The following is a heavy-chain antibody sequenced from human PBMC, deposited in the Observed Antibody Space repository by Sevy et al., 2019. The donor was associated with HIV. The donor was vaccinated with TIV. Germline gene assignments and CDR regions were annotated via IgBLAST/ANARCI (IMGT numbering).Heavy chain of an antibody. CDR1: GFTFSSYS. V-gene: IGHV3-21*01. CDR2: ISSSSSYI. J-gene: IGHJ4*02. CDR3: ARDRRGGVGATIHFDY. D-gene: IGHD1-26*01. Sequence: GGSLRLSCAASGFTFSSYSMNWVRQAPGKGLEWVSSISSSSSYIYYADSVKGRFTISRDNAKNSLYLQMNSLRAEDTAVYYCARDRRGGVGATIHFDYWGQGTLVTVSS.